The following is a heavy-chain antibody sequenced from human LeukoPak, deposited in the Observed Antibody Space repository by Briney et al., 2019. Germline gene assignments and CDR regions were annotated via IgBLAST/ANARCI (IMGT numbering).Heavy chain of an antibody. CDR1: GGTFSSYA. Sequence: ASVKVSCKASGGTFSSYAISWVRQAPGQGLEWMGGIIPIFGTANYAQKFQGRVTITTDESMSTAYMELSSLRSEDTAVYYCARDSGGYCSSTSCYKFENWFDPWGQGTLVTVSS. V-gene: IGHV1-69*05. CDR2: IIPIFGTA. J-gene: IGHJ5*02. CDR3: ARDSGGYCSSTSCYKFENWFDP. D-gene: IGHD2-2*02.